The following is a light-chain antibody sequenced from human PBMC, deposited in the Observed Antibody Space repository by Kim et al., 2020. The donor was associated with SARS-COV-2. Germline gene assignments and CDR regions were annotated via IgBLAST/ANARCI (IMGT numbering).Light chain of an antibody. CDR3: MQALQTPLT. CDR1: QRLLQSTGYDY. Sequence: SASISCRSSQRLLQSTGYDYLDWNVQKPGQSPQLLIYLGSNRASGVPDRFSGSGSGTDFTLKISRVEAEDVGVYYCMQALQTPLTFGQGTKVDIK. V-gene: IGKV2-28*01. CDR2: LGS. J-gene: IGKJ1*01.